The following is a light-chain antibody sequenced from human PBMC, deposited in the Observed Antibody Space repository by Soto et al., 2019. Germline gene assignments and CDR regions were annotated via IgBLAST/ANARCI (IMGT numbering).Light chain of an antibody. CDR3: SSHTTTSTVYV. CDR1: SSDVGGYNF. CDR2: DVS. V-gene: IGLV2-14*03. J-gene: IGLJ1*01. Sequence: QSALTQPASVSGSPGQSITISCTGTSSDVGGYNFVSWYQQHPSKAPKLMIYDVSNRPSGVSNRFSGSKSGNTASLTISGLQAEDEADYYCSSHTTTSTVYVFGTGTKLTVL.